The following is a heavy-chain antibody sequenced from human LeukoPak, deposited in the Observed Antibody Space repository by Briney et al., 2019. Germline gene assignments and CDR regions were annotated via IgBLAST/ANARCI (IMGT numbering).Heavy chain of an antibody. J-gene: IGHJ4*02. D-gene: IGHD5-12*01. CDR2: IKSKTDGGTT. CDR3: TPSRWLRYYFDY. V-gene: IGHV3-15*01. Sequence: PGGSLRLSCAASGFTFSNAWMSWVRQAPGKGLEWVGRIKSKTDGGTTDYAAPVKGRFTISRDDSKNTLYLQMNSLKTEDTAVYYCTPSRWLRYYFDYWGQGTLVTVSS. CDR1: GFTFSNAW.